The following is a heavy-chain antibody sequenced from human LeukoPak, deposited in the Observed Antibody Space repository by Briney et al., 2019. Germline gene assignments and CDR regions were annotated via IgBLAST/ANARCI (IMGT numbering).Heavy chain of an antibody. Sequence: SETLSLTCTVSGYSISTAYYWGWIRQPPGKGLEWIGTIYHSGSTYYNPSLKNRVTISLDTSRNQFSLKLTSVTAADTAVYYCARGFCSGDTCGFDYWGQGTLVTVSS. CDR1: GYSISTAYY. CDR3: ARGFCSGDTCGFDY. J-gene: IGHJ4*02. CDR2: IYHSGST. V-gene: IGHV4-38-2*02. D-gene: IGHD2-15*01.